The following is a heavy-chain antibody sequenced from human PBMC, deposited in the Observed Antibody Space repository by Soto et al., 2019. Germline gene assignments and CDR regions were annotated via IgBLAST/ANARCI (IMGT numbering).Heavy chain of an antibody. CDR3: ARELIAAAGTSAFDI. Sequence: ASVKGSCKASGYTFTSYGISWVRQAPGQGLEWMGWISAYNGNTNYAQKLQGRVTMTTDTSTSTAYMELRSLGSDDTAVYYCARELIAAAGTSAFDIWGQGTMVTVSS. D-gene: IGHD6-13*01. CDR2: ISAYNGNT. J-gene: IGHJ3*02. V-gene: IGHV1-18*01. CDR1: GYTFTSYG.